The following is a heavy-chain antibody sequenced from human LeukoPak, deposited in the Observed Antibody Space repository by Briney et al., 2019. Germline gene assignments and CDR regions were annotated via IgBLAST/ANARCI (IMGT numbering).Heavy chain of an antibody. CDR2: INPSGGST. Sequence: GASVKVSCKASGYTFTSYYMHWVRQAPGQGLEWMGIINPSGGSTSYAQKFQGRVTMTRDTSTSTVYMELSSLRSEDTAVYYCARGHCSTTSCPYYWYMDVWGRGTTVSVSS. CDR3: ARGHCSTTSCPYYWYMDV. CDR1: GYTFTSYY. V-gene: IGHV1-46*01. D-gene: IGHD2-2*01. J-gene: IGHJ6*03.